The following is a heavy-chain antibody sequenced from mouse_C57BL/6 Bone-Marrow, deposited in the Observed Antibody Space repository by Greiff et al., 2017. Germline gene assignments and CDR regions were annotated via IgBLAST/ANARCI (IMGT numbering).Heavy chain of an antibody. CDR1: GFTFSSYA. V-gene: IGHV5-4*01. CDR2: ISDGGSYT. CDR3: AREEYYGSSLFAY. J-gene: IGHJ3*01. Sequence: EVQLVESGGGLVKPGGSLKLSCAASGFTFSSYAMSWVRQTPEKRLEWVATISDGGSYTYSPDNVKGRFTISRNNAKSNLYLQMSHLKSEDTAMYDCAREEYYGSSLFAYWGQGTLVTVSA. D-gene: IGHD1-1*01.